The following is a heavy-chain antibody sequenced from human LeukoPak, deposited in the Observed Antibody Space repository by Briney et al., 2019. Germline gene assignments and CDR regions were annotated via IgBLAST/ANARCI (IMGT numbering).Heavy chain of an antibody. CDR3: AKDTGLYSGYVGYYFDY. CDR2: RRYDGSNN. CDR1: ACTFSSYS. J-gene: IGHJ4*02. Sequence: GGSLRLSCAASACTFSSYSMHWVRQAPGKGLEWVAFRRYDGSNNYYADSVKGRFTNSRDNSKNTLYLQMKSLRAEDTAVYYWAKDTGLYSGYVGYYFDYWGQGTLVTVSS. D-gene: IGHD5-12*01. V-gene: IGHV3-30*02.